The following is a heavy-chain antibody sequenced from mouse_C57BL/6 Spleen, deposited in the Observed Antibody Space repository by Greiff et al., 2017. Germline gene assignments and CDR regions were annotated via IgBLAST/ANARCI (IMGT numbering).Heavy chain of an antibody. Sequence: QVQLQQSGAELVKPGASVKMSCKASGYTFTSYWITWVKQRPGQGLEWIGDIYPGSGSTNYNEKFKSKATLTVDTSSSTAYMQLSSLTSEDSAVYYCASITTDYAMDYWGQGTSVTVSS. D-gene: IGHD1-1*01. V-gene: IGHV1-55*01. CDR3: ASITTDYAMDY. CDR2: IYPGSGST. CDR1: GYTFTSYW. J-gene: IGHJ4*01.